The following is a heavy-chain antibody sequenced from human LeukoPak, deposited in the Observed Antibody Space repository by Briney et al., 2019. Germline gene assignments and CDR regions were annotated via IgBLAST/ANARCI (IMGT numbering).Heavy chain of an antibody. CDR2: IFISGST. D-gene: IGHD1-7*01. J-gene: IGHJ5*02. Sequence: PSETLSFTCIVSGDSITSYHWSWIRQPAGKGLEYIGRIFISGSTNYNPSLKSRVTISLDTSKNQFSLKLTSVTAADTAIYYCTKDTGWNYLGWFDPWGQGTLVTVSS. CDR1: GDSITSYH. V-gene: IGHV4-4*07. CDR3: TKDTGWNYLGWFDP.